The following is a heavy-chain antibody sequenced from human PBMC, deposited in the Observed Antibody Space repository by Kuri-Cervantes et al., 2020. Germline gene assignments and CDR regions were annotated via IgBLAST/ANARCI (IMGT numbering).Heavy chain of an antibody. CDR2: IYSGGST. Sequence: ETLSLTCAASGFTFSSYGMHWVRQAPGKGLEWVSVIYSGGSTYHADSVKGRFTISRDNSKNTLYLQMNSLRAEDTAVYYCARVAWHYDFWSGYYHCGDLYYFDYWGQGTLVTVSS. D-gene: IGHD3-3*01. CDR1: GFTFSSYG. CDR3: ARVAWHYDFWSGYYHCGDLYYFDY. V-gene: IGHV3-53*01. J-gene: IGHJ4*02.